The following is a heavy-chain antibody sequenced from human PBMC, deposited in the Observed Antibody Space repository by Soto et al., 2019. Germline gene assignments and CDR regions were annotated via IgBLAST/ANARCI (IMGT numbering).Heavy chain of an antibody. CDR3: ATEPIYYNDGSGYYPLGH. Sequence: ASVKVSCKASGYSFATYGFSWVRQAPGQGLECVGWISAHNGDTHYSQKFQGRVTLTTDTSTNTGYMELRSLTSDDMAVYFCATEPIYYNDGSGYYPLGHWGQGTLGTVSA. J-gene: IGHJ4*02. V-gene: IGHV1-18*03. CDR2: ISAHNGDT. CDR1: GYSFATYG. D-gene: IGHD3-22*01.